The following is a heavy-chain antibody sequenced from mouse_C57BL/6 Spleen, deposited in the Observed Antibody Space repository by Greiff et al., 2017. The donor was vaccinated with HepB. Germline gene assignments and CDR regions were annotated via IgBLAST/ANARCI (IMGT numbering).Heavy chain of an antibody. CDR1: GFTFSSYG. Sequence: EVKVVESGGDLVKPGGSLKLSCAASGFTFSSYGMSWVRQTPDKRLEWVATISSGGSYTYYPDSVKGRFTISRDNAKNTLYLQMSSLKSEDTAMYYCARHGDYDGRGDYWGQGTTLTVSS. D-gene: IGHD2-4*01. V-gene: IGHV5-6*01. CDR2: ISSGGSYT. CDR3: ARHGDYDGRGDY. J-gene: IGHJ2*01.